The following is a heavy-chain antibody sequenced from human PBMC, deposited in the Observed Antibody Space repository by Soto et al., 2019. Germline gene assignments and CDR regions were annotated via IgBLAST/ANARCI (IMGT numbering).Heavy chain of an antibody. CDR1: GGSISSSSYY. CDR2: IYYSGST. Sequence: SETLSLTCTVSGGSISSSSYYWGWIRQPPGKGLEWIGSIYYSGSTYYNPSLKSRVTISVDTSKNQFSLKLSSVTAADTAVYFCGRLGGVGAHPSGREVWGQGTTVPASS. D-gene: IGHD2-15*01. J-gene: IGHJ6*02. CDR3: GRLGGVGAHPSGREV. V-gene: IGHV4-39*01.